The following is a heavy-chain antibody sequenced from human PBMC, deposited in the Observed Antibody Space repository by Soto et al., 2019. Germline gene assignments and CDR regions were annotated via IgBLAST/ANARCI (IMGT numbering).Heavy chain of an antibody. CDR2: ISSSSSYI. D-gene: IGHD1-20*01. Sequence: EVQLVESGGGLVKPGGSLRLSCAASGFTFSSYSMNWVRQAPGKGLEWVSSISSSSSYIYYADSVKGRFTISRDNAKNALYLQMNSLRAEDAAVYYCARWYSWNREDAFDIWGQGTMVTVSS. CDR1: GFTFSSYS. CDR3: ARWYSWNREDAFDI. J-gene: IGHJ3*02. V-gene: IGHV3-21*01.